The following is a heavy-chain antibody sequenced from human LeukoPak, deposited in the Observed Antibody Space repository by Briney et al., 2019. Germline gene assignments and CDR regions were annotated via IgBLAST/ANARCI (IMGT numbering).Heavy chain of an antibody. J-gene: IGHJ4*02. CDR1: GFTVSSNY. CDR3: ARENYYDSSGHYHEIDY. Sequence: GGSLRLSCAASGFTVSSNYMSWVRQAPGKGLEWVSVIYSGGSTYYADSVKGRFTISRDNAKNSLYLQMNSLRGEDTAVYYCARENYYDSSGHYHEIDYWGQGTLVTVSS. D-gene: IGHD3-22*01. CDR2: IYSGGST. V-gene: IGHV3-66*01.